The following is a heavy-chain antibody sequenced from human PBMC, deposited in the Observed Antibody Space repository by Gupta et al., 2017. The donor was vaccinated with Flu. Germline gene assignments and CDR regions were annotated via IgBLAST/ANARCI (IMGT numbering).Heavy chain of an antibody. Sequence: SLTCTVSGGSIRVYYWTWIRQVPEKGLEWIGNVYDTGSTNYNPSLKSRVTISLDKSKNQFSLKLSSVAAADTAIYYCARDKVRFLLWGQGTLVTVSS. V-gene: IGHV4-59*01. CDR1: GGSIRVYY. CDR2: VYDTGST. CDR3: ARDKVRFLL. J-gene: IGHJ4*02. D-gene: IGHD3-3*01.